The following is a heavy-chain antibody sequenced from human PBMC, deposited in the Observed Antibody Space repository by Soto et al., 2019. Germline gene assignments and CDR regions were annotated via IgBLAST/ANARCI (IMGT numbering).Heavy chain of an antibody. CDR2: IYYSGST. J-gene: IGHJ4*02. CDR1: GGSISSYY. CDR3: ARVDSSAETFDY. Sequence: SETLSLTCTVSGGSISSYYWSWIRQPPGKGLEWIGYIYYSGSTNYNPSLKSRVTISVDTSKNQFSLKLSSVTAADTAIYYCARVDSSAETFDYWGQGTLVTVSS. D-gene: IGHD3-22*01. V-gene: IGHV4-59*01.